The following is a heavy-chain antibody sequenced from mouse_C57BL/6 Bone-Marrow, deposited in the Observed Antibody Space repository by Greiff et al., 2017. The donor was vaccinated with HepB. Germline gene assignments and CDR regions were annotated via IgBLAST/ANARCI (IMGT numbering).Heavy chain of an antibody. V-gene: IGHV1-22*01. D-gene: IGHD2-3*01. J-gene: IGHJ2*01. CDR3: AREDGYYDPGDY. Sequence: VQLKQSGPELVKPGASVKMSCKASGYTFTDYNMHWVKQSHGKSLEWIGYINPNNGGTSYNQKFKGKATLTVNKSSSTAYMELRSLTSEDSAVYYCAREDGYYDPGDYWGQGTTLTVSS. CDR2: INPNNGGT. CDR1: GYTFTDYN.